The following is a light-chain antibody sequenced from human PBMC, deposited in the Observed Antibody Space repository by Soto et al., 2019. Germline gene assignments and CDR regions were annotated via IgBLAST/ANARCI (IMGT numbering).Light chain of an antibody. Sequence: EIVLTQSPGTLSLSPGERATLSCRASQSVRSSYLAWYQQKPRQAPRLLIYGASSRATGIPVRFSGSGSGTDFTLTISRLEPEDFAVYYCQQYGSSPPTFGQGTKVEIK. J-gene: IGKJ1*01. CDR3: QQYGSSPPT. V-gene: IGKV3-20*01. CDR2: GAS. CDR1: QSVRSSY.